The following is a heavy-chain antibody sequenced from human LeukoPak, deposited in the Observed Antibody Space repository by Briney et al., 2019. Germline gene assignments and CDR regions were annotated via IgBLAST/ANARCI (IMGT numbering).Heavy chain of an antibody. V-gene: IGHV3-23*01. CDR1: GFTFSSYA. CDR3: AKIAILRHGSGSYSGYLDAFDI. Sequence: GGSLTLSCSASGFTFSSYAMSWLRQAPGKGLEYGSVISSNGGSTYYANSVKGRFTISRDNSKNTLYLQMNSLRAEDTAVYYCAKIAILRHGSGSYSGYLDAFDIWGQGTMVTVSS. CDR2: ISSNGGST. J-gene: IGHJ3*02. D-gene: IGHD3-10*01.